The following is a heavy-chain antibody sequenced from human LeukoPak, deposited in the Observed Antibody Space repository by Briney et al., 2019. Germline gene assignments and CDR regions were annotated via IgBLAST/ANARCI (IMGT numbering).Heavy chain of an antibody. J-gene: IGHJ4*02. CDR1: GYSFTNYW. CDR3: AGARHGDYRWDY. D-gene: IGHD4-17*01. Sequence: GESLKISCKDSGYSFTNYWIGWVRQMPGKGLEWMGIIHSADSNTKYSPSFQGQVTISADKSISTAYLQWSGLKASDAAMYYCAGARHGDYRWDYWGQGTLVTVSS. V-gene: IGHV5-51*01. CDR2: IHSADSNT.